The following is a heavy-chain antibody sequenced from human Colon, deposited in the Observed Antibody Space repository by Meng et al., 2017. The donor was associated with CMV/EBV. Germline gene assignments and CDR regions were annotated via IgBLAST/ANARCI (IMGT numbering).Heavy chain of an antibody. J-gene: IGHJ4*02. Sequence: KVSCKASGYIFINYVIHRVRQAHGQRLEWMGRIDPSTGQTTYSQILQGSVTITSDASTTYMKLTNLRSEDTAIYYCSRQDGGSSIFYWGQGTLVTVSS. CDR2: IDPSTGQT. V-gene: IGHV1-3*01. D-gene: IGHD4-23*01. CDR3: SRQDGGSSIFY. CDR1: GYIFINYV.